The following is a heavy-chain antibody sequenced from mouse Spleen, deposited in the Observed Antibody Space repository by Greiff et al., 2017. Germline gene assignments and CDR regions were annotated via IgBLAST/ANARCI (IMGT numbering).Heavy chain of an antibody. Sequence: VQLQQPGAELVRPGSSVKLSCKASGYTFTSYWMHWVKQRPIQGLEWIGNIDPSDSETHYNQKFKDKATLTVDKSSSTAYMQLSSLTSEDSAVYYCARRGWVPPYYFDYWGQGTTLTVSS. V-gene: IGHV1-52*01. J-gene: IGHJ2*01. CDR2: IDPSDSET. CDR3: ARRGWVPPYYFDY. CDR1: GYTFTSYW. D-gene: IGHD2-3*01.